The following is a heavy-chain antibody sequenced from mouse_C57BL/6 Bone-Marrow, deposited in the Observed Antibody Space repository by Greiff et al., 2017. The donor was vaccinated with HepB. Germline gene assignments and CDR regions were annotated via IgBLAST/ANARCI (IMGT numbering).Heavy chain of an antibody. CDR3: ARRNGSSYEGYFDV. J-gene: IGHJ1*03. CDR2: IYPGDGDT. D-gene: IGHD1-1*01. V-gene: IGHV1-82*01. Sequence: VQLQQSGPELVKPGASVKISCKASGYAFSSSWMNWVKQRPGKGLEWIGRIYPGDGDTNYNGKFKGKATLTADKSSSTAYMQLSSLTSEDSAVYFCARRNGSSYEGYFDVWGTGTTVTVSS. CDR1: GYAFSSSW.